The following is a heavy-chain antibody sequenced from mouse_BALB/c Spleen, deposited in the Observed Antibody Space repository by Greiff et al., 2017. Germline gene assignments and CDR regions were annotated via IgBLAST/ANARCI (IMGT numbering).Heavy chain of an antibody. V-gene: IGHV5-12-1*01. CDR3: AREYYFDY. J-gene: IGHJ2*01. CDR2: ISSDGGST. CDR1: GFAFSSYD. Sequence: EVQLVESGGGLVKPGGSLKLSCAASGFAFSSYDMSWVRQTPEKRLEWVAYISSDGGSTYYPDTVKGRFTISRDNAKNTLYLQMSSLKSEDTAMYYCAREYYFDYWGQGTTLTVSS.